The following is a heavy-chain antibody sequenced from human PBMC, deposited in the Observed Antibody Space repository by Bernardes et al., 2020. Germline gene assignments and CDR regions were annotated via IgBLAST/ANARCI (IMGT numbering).Heavy chain of an antibody. D-gene: IGHD1-20*01. Sequence: GGSLRLSCAASGFTFSNACMSWVRQAPGKGLEWVGRIKSKTDGGTTDYAAPVKGRFTISRDDSKNTLYLQMNSLKTEDTAVYYCTTDSPIRYGDYWGQGTLVTVSS. CDR3: TTDSPIRYGDY. V-gene: IGHV3-15*01. CDR2: IKSKTDGGTT. CDR1: GFTFSNAC. J-gene: IGHJ4*02.